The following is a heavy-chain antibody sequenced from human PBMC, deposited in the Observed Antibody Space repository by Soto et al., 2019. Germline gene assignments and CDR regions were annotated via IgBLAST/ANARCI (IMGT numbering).Heavy chain of an antibody. D-gene: IGHD6-13*01. J-gene: IGHJ1*01. V-gene: IGHV4-31*03. CDR3: ARARIAAAGTGYFQH. CDR2: IYYSGST. CDR1: GGSISSGGYY. Sequence: QVQLQESGPGLVKPSQTLSLTCTVSGGSISSGGYYWSWIRQHPGKGLEWIGYIYYSGSTYYNPSLKSRVTISVDTSKNHFALKLSSVTAADTAVYYCARARIAAAGTGYFQHWGQGTLVTVSS.